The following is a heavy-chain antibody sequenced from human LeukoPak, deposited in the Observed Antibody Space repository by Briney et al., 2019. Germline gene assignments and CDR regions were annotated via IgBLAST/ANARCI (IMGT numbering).Heavy chain of an antibody. Sequence: SVKVSCKASGGTFSSYAISWVRQAPGQGLEWMGGIIPIFGTANYAQKFQGRVTITTDESTSTAYMELSSLRSEDTAVYYCAGGRQKGIAARSNQGTNSYYYYMDVWGKGTTVTVSS. D-gene: IGHD6-6*01. CDR3: AGGRQKGIAARSNQGTNSYYYYMDV. CDR2: IIPIFGTA. V-gene: IGHV1-69*05. J-gene: IGHJ6*03. CDR1: GGTFSSYA.